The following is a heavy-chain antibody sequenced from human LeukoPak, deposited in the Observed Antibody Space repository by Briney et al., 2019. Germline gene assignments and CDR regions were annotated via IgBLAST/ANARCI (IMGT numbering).Heavy chain of an antibody. CDR2: IRGTGGGT. J-gene: IGHJ4*02. V-gene: IGHV3-23*01. CDR1: GFPFSTYP. Sequence: GGSLRLSCAASGFPFSTYPMKGVREAPGKDLEGFSSIRGTGGGTYYADSVKGRFTISRDNSKNTLYLQMNSLRAGDTAVYYCAKSSWFDSFDYWGQGTLVTVSS. CDR3: AKSSWFDSFDY. D-gene: IGHD6-13*01.